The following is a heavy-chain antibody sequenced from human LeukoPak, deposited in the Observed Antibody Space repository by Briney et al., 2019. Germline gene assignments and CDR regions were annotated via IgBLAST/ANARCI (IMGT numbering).Heavy chain of an antibody. D-gene: IGHD4-23*01. CDR1: GGSISSSNYY. V-gene: IGHV4-39*07. Sequence: ETLSLTCTVSGGSISSSNYYWGWIRQPPGKGLEWIGSIYYSGSTYYNPSLKSRVTISVDTSKNQFSLKLSSVTAADTAVYYCARDLPTSTVVAPEFDYWGQGTLVTVSS. J-gene: IGHJ4*02. CDR3: ARDLPTSTVVAPEFDY. CDR2: IYYSGST.